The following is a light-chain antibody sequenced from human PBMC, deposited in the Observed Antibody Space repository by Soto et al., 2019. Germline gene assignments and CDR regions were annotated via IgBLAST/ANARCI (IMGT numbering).Light chain of an antibody. CDR3: QSYDSNLSGSGV. CDR2: GNS. V-gene: IGLV1-40*01. CDR1: SSNIGAVYD. Sequence: QSALTQPPSVSGAPGQRVTISCTGSSSNIGAVYDVHWYQQLPGTAPKLLIYGNSNRPSGVPDRFSGSKSGTSASLAITGLQADDEADYYCQSYDSNLSGSGVFGGGTKLTVL. J-gene: IGLJ2*01.